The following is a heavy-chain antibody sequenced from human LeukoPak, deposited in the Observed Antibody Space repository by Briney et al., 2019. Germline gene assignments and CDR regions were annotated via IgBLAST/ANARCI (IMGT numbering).Heavy chain of an antibody. Sequence: SETLSLTCTASGGSISSGGYYWSWIRQHPGKGLEWIGYIYYSGSTYYNPSLKSRVTISVDTSKNQFSLKLSSVTAADTAVYYCARVGIAVAGTIDYWGQGTLVTVSS. V-gene: IGHV4-31*03. D-gene: IGHD6-19*01. CDR1: GGSISSGGYY. CDR3: ARVGIAVAGTIDY. CDR2: IYYSGST. J-gene: IGHJ4*02.